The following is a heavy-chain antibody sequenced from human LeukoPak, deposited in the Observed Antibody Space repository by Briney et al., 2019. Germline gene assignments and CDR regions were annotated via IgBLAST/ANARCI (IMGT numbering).Heavy chain of an antibody. D-gene: IGHD6-19*01. CDR1: GGSFSGYY. J-gene: IGHJ4*02. Sequence: SETLSLTCAVYGGSFSGYYWSWIRQPPGKGLEWLGEINHSGSTNYNPSLKSRVTISVDTSKNQFSLKLSSVTAADTAVYYCARGQWLKTYYFDYWGQGTLVTVSS. V-gene: IGHV4-34*01. CDR3: ARGQWLKTYYFDY. CDR2: INHSGST.